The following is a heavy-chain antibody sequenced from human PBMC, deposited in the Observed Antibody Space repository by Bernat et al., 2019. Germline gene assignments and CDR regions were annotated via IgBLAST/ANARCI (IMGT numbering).Heavy chain of an antibody. CDR3: AKDIGHYYYGMDV. CDR1: GFTFSSYG. Sequence: QVQLVESGGGVVQSGRSLRLSCAASGFTFSSYGMHWVRQAPGKGLEWVAVISYDGSNKYYADSVKGRFTISRDNSKNTLYLQMNSLRAEDTAVYYCAKDIGHYYYGMDVWGQGTTVTVSS. CDR2: ISYDGSNK. V-gene: IGHV3-30*18. J-gene: IGHJ6*02. D-gene: IGHD3-16*02.